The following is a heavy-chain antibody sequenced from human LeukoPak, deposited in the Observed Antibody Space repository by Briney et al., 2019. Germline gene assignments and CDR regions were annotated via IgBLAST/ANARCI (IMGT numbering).Heavy chain of an antibody. Sequence: ASVKVSCKASGYTFMNYDITWVRQAPGQGLEWMGRISTSNGNTDYAQKFQGKITMTTDTSTSTVFMELRSLRLDDTAVNYCARDPYHRMGPPLDLWGQGTLVIVSS. D-gene: IGHD1-14*01. CDR2: ISTSNGNT. J-gene: IGHJ5*02. CDR1: GYTFMNYD. V-gene: IGHV1-18*01. CDR3: ARDPYHRMGPPLDL.